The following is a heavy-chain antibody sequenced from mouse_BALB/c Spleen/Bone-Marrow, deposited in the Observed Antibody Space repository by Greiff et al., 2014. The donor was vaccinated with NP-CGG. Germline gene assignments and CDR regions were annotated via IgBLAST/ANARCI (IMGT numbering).Heavy chain of an antibody. CDR1: GFDFSRYW. CDR2: INPASSTI. Sequence: EVQLVESGGGLVQPGGSLKLSCAASGFDFSRYWMTWVRQAPGKGLEWIGEINPASSTINYTPSLKDKFIISRDNAKNTLYLQMSKVRSEDTALYYCAKNYYYGYVAYWGQGTLVPVSA. J-gene: IGHJ3*01. CDR3: AKNYYYGYVAY. D-gene: IGHD1-2*01. V-gene: IGHV4-1*02.